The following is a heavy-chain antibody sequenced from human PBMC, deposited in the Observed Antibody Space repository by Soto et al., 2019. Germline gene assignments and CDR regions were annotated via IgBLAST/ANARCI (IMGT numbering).Heavy chain of an antibody. D-gene: IGHD3-9*01. J-gene: IGHJ4*02. CDR1: GFTFNNYA. CDR3: AKDLGLGVIAGYPHDC. V-gene: IGHV3-23*01. CDR2: ISVSGANT. Sequence: PGGSLRLSCAASGFTFNNYAMSWVRQAPGKGLEWVSTISVSGANTYYADSVKGRFTISRDDSKNTLYLQMNGLGAEDTAVYYCAKDLGLGVIAGYPHDCWGQGTLVTVSS.